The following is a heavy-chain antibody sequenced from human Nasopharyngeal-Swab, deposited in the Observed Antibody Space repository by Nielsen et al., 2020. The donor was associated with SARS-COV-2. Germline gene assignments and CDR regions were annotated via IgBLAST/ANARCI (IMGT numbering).Heavy chain of an antibody. D-gene: IGHD3-22*01. CDR3: ARGGTYYYDSSNDAFDI. Sequence: GESLKISCAASGFTFSRYDMHWVRQATGKGLEWVSAIGTAGDTYYPGSVKGRFTISRENAKNSLYLQMNSLRAGDTAVYYCARGGTYYYDSSNDAFDIWGQGTMVTVSS. CDR1: GFTFSRYD. V-gene: IGHV3-13*01. CDR2: IGTAGDT. J-gene: IGHJ3*02.